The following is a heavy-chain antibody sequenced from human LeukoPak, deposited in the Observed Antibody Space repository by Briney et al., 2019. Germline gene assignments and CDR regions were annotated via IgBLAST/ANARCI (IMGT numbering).Heavy chain of an antibody. D-gene: IGHD4-23*01. CDR3: ARGGGNSDFDY. CDR1: GYTFTTYP. J-gene: IGHJ4*02. Sequence: GASVKVSCKASGYTFTTYPINWVRQAPGQGLEWMGWIDTNTGSPTYAQGLTGRFVFSLDTSVSTAFLQINSLKAEDTALYYCARGGGNSDFDYWGQGTLVTVSS. V-gene: IGHV7-4-1*02. CDR2: IDTNTGSP.